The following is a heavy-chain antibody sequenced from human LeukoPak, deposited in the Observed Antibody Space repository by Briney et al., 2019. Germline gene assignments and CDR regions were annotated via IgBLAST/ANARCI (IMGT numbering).Heavy chain of an antibody. CDR2: ISSSSSYI. D-gene: IGHD1-26*01. CDR1: GFTFSSYS. CDR3: ARDNYSGSRYFDH. V-gene: IGHV3-21*01. J-gene: IGHJ4*02. Sequence: GGSLRLSCAASGFTFSSYSMNWVRQAPGKGLEWVSSISSSSSYIYYADSVKGRFTISRDNAKNSLYLQMNSLRAEDTAVYYCARDNYSGSRYFDHWGQGTLVTVSS.